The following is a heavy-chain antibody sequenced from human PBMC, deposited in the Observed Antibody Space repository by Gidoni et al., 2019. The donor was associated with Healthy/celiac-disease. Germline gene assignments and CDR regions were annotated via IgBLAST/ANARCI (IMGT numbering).Heavy chain of an antibody. CDR3: ARDQWLSLDY. Sequence: QVQLVESGGGVVQPGRSLRLSCAASGFTFSGYAMHWVRQAPGKGLEWVAVISYDGSNKYYADSVKGRFTISRDNSKNTLYLQMNSLRAEDTAVYYCARDQWLSLDYWGQGTLVTVSS. CDR1: GFTFSGYA. J-gene: IGHJ4*02. CDR2: ISYDGSNK. V-gene: IGHV3-30*04. D-gene: IGHD3-22*01.